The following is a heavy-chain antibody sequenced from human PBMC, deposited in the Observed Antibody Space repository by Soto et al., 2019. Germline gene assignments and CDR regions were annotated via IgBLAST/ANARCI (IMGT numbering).Heavy chain of an antibody. CDR2: INGNGDTT. D-gene: IGHD2-2*01. V-gene: IGHV3-23*01. Sequence: DVQLLESGGGLVQPGGSLRLSCVASGFTFSRFVMNWVRQAPGKGLEWVSTINGNGDTTYYADSVKGRFIISRDNSRYSLYLHMTSLRADDTAVYYCARVPDLYFCTRTSCLYYFDYWGQGAVVTVSS. J-gene: IGHJ4*02. CDR3: ARVPDLYFCTRTSCLYYFDY. CDR1: GFTFSRFV.